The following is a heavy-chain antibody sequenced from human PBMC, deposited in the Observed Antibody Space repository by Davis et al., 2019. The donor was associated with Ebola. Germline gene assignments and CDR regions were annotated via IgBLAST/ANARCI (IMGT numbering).Heavy chain of an antibody. V-gene: IGHV5-51*01. D-gene: IGHD5-24*01. CDR2: IFPGDSDT. CDR3: ARGTNGYNPGGYFDS. Sequence: GESLKISCKGSGYSFTIYWIGWVRQMPGKGLEWMGIIFPGDSDTRYSPSFQGQVTISADKSISTAYLQWSSLKASDTAIYYCARGTNGYNPGGYFDSWGQGTLVTVSS. CDR1: GYSFTIYW. J-gene: IGHJ4*02.